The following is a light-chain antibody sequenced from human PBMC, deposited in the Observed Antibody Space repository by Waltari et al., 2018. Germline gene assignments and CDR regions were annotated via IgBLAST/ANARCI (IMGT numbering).Light chain of an antibody. CDR1: QYISSY. CDR3: QQSYSTLMYT. V-gene: IGKV1-39*01. CDR2: DAS. Sequence: DIQMTQSPSSLSASVGNRVTITCRASQYISSYLNWYRQKPGKAPNLLTYDASSLQSGVPSRFSGSGSGTHFTLTISSLQPEDFATYYCQQSYSTLMYTFGQGTKLEIK. J-gene: IGKJ2*01.